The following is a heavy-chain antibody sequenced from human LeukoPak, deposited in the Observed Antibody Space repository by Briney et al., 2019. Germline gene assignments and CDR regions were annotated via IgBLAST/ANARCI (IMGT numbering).Heavy chain of an antibody. Sequence: SETLSLTCIVSGYSISSNYYWAWIRQPPGKGLEWIGSIYHPVDTSYNPSLKSRVTISVDTSKNQFSLKLSSVTAADTAVYFCARGPYSYDSSGAFDIWGQGTMVTVSS. CDR1: GYSISSNYY. CDR3: ARGPYSYDSSGAFDI. J-gene: IGHJ3*02. CDR2: IYHPVDT. V-gene: IGHV4-38-2*02. D-gene: IGHD3-22*01.